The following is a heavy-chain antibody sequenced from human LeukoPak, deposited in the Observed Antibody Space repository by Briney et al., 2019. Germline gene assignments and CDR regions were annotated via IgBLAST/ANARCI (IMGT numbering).Heavy chain of an antibody. J-gene: IGHJ3*02. Sequence: GGSLRLSCAASGFTFSHYYMTWIRQAPGKGLEWVSYIRSSGSYTNYADSVRGRFTISRDNAKNSLYLQMNSLRVEDTAVYCCARAPFAINAFDIWGQGTMVTVSS. CDR3: ARAPFAINAFDI. D-gene: IGHD5-12*01. CDR2: IRSSGSYT. CDR1: GFTFSHYY. V-gene: IGHV3-11*06.